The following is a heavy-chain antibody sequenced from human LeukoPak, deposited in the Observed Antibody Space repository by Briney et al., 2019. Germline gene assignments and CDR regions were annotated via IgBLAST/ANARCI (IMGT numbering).Heavy chain of an antibody. Sequence: PSGGTLRLSCAASGFTFSSYGMSWVRQAPGKGLEWVSAISGSGGSTYYADSVKGRFTISRDNSKNTLYLQMNSLRAEDTAVYYCAKPRPKYSSGWLEFDYWGQGTLVTVSS. J-gene: IGHJ4*02. CDR1: GFTFSSYG. CDR3: AKPRPKYSSGWLEFDY. D-gene: IGHD6-19*01. CDR2: ISGSGGST. V-gene: IGHV3-23*01.